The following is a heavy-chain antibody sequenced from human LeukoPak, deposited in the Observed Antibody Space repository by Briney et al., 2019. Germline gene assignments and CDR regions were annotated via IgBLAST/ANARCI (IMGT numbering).Heavy chain of an antibody. V-gene: IGHV1-8*02. D-gene: IGHD1-26*01. CDR3: ARPGATGDSP. Sequence: ASVKVSCKASGYTFTGYYMHWVRQATGQGLEWMGWMNPNSGNTGYAQKFQGRVTMTRNTSISTAYMELSSLRSEDTAVYYCARPGATGDSPWGQGTLVTVSS. CDR1: GYTFTGYY. CDR2: MNPNSGNT. J-gene: IGHJ5*02.